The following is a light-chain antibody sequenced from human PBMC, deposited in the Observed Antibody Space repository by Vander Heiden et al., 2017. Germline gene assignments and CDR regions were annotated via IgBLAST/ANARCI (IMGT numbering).Light chain of an antibody. CDR2: DAS. V-gene: IGKV3-11*01. Sequence: EILLTQSPATLSLSPGERATLSCRASQSVSSYLAWYQQKPGQAPRLLIYDASNRATGIPARFSGSGSGTDFTLTISSLEPEDFAVYYCQQRSNWPQWTFGQGTKVEIK. CDR1: QSVSSY. J-gene: IGKJ1*01. CDR3: QQRSNWPQWT.